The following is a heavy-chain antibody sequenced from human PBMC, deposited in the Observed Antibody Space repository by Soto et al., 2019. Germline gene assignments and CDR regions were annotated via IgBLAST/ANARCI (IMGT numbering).Heavy chain of an antibody. CDR3: AREPHGSIIRYQLLRNWFDP. CDR2: ISYDGSNK. CDR1: GFTFSSYA. D-gene: IGHD2-2*01. J-gene: IGHJ5*02. Sequence: GGSLRLSCAASGFTFSSYAMHWVRQAPGKGLEWVAVISYDGSNKYYADSVKGRFTISRDNSKNTLYLQMNSLRAEDTAVYYCAREPHGSIIRYQLLRNWFDPWGQVTRVTVSS. V-gene: IGHV3-30-3*01.